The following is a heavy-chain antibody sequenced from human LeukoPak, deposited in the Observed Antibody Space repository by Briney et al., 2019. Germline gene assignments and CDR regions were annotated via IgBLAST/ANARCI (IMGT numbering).Heavy chain of an antibody. Sequence: GGPLRLSCAASGFTFSSYAMSWVRQAPGKGLEWVSAISGSGGSTYYADSVKGRFTISRDNSKNTLYLQMNSLRAEDTAVYYCAKGKQQLVGYDYWGQGTLVTVSS. D-gene: IGHD6-13*01. J-gene: IGHJ4*02. CDR1: GFTFSSYA. CDR2: ISGSGGST. V-gene: IGHV3-23*01. CDR3: AKGKQQLVGYDY.